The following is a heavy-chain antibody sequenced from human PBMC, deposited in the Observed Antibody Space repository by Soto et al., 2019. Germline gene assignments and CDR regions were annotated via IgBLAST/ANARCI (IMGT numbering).Heavy chain of an antibody. D-gene: IGHD3-16*01. V-gene: IGHV3-30*18. CDR3: AKGPEDYVWGSRFYYYYGMDV. CDR1: GFTFSSYG. CDR2: ISYDGSNK. Sequence: QVELVESGGGVVQPGRSLRLSCAASGFTFSSYGMHWVRQAPGKGLEWVAVISYDGSNKYYADSVKGRFTISRDNSKNTLYLQMNSLRAEDTAVYYCAKGPEDYVWGSRFYYYYGMDVWGQGTTVTVSS. J-gene: IGHJ6*02.